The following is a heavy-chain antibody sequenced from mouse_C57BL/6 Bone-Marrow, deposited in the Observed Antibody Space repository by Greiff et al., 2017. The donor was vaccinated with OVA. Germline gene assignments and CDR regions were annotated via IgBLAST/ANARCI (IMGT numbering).Heavy chain of an antibody. J-gene: IGHJ4*01. CDR2: ISYDGSN. V-gene: IGHV3-6*01. D-gene: IGHD1-1*01. Sequence: EVQLQESGPGLVKPSQSLSLTCSVTGYSITSGYYWNWIRQFPGNKLEWMGYISYDGSNNYNPSLKNRISITRDTSKNQFFLKLNSVTTEDTATYYCARDRYYGSRRMDYWGQGTSVTVSS. CDR1: GYSITSGYY. CDR3: ARDRYYGSRRMDY.